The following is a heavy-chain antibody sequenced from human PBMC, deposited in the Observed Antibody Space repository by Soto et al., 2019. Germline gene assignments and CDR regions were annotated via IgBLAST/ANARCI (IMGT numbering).Heavy chain of an antibody. V-gene: IGHV4-31*03. CDR3: ARDESATDAFDI. J-gene: IGHJ3*02. Sequence: QVQLQESGPGLVKPSQTLSLTCTVSGGSISSGGYYWSWIRQNPGKGLEWVGDIYYSGTTNYNPSLKSRLTISVDTSKNQFSLKLNSMSAADTAVYYCARDESATDAFDIWGQGTMVTVSS. D-gene: IGHD5-12*01. CDR1: GGSISSGGYY. CDR2: IYYSGTT.